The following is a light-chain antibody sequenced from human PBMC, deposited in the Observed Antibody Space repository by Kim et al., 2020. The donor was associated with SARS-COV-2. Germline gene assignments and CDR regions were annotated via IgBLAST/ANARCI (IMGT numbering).Light chain of an antibody. CDR2: EVN. Sequence: QSALTQPASVSGSPGQSITISCTGTSSDVGSYNLVSWYQQHPGKAPRLIIYEVNKGPSGVSNRFSDSKSGNTASLTISGLQAEDEADYYCCSYAGSRNFYVFGSGTKVTVL. CDR3: CSYAGSRNFYV. J-gene: IGLJ1*01. V-gene: IGLV2-23*02. CDR1: SSDVGSYNL.